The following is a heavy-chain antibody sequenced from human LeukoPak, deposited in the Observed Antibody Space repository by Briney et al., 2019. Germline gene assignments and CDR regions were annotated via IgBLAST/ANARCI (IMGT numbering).Heavy chain of an antibody. CDR2: IIPILGIA. CDR3: SRQPHSTPCSWYSRPDLWSYLYL. Sequence: ASVKVSCKASGGTFSVDAIRGVPQAPGQGLEWMGRIIPILGIANYAQKFQGRVTITADKSTSTAYMELSSLRSDDTAVYYCSRQPHSTPCSWYSRPDLWSYLYLWRRGTLVTVSS. J-gene: IGHJ2*01. V-gene: IGHV1-69*04. D-gene: IGHD6-13*01. CDR1: GGTFSVDA.